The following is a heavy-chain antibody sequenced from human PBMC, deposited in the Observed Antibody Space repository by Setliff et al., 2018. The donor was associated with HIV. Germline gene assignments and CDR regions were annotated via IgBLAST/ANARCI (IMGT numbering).Heavy chain of an antibody. CDR2: INHRGTA. J-gene: IGHJ3*02. D-gene: IGHD1-1*01. V-gene: IGHV4-34*01. CDR1: GGFFSGYY. Sequence: LSLTCGVYGGFFSGYYWTWIRQPPGKGLEWIGEINHRGTANSNPSLKRRVTISVDTSKSQFSLRLSSVTAADTAVYYCARPRLWRDAFDIWGQGAMVTVS. CDR3: ARPRLWRDAFDI.